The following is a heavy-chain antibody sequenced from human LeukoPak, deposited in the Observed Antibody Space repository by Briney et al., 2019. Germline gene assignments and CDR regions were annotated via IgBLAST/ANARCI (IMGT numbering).Heavy chain of an antibody. CDR3: AKWENTAMVRGAPLDY. D-gene: IGHD5-18*01. CDR2: ISGSGGST. CDR1: GFTFSSYA. V-gene: IGHV3-23*01. Sequence: GGSLRLSCAASGFTFSSYAMSWVRQAPGKGLEWVSAISGSGGSTYYADSVKGRFTISRDNSKNTLYLQMNSLRAEDTAVYYCAKWENTAMVRGAPLDYWGQGTLVTASS. J-gene: IGHJ4*02.